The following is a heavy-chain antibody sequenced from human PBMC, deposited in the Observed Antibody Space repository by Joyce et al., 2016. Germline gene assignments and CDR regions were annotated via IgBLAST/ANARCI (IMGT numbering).Heavy chain of an antibody. D-gene: IGHD3-9*01. CDR2: IFYSGST. Sequence: QVQLQESGPGLVKPSQTLSLTCTVSGGSISSGGYNWNWIRQHPGKGLEWFGYIFYSGSTSYTPSLKSRVIISIDTSKNQFSLKLNSVTAADTAVYYCARARPVDWSFYGMDVWGQGTTVTVSS. V-gene: IGHV4-31*03. CDR1: GGSISSGGYN. J-gene: IGHJ6*02. CDR3: ARARPVDWSFYGMDV.